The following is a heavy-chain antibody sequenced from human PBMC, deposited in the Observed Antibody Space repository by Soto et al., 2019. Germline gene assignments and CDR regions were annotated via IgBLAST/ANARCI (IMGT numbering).Heavy chain of an antibody. CDR3: ASDPGVATHYYYGMDV. CDR2: INPSGGST. Sequence: ASVKVSCKASGYTFTSYYMHWVRQAPGQGLEWMGIINPSGGSTSYAQKFQGRVTMTRDTSTSTVYMELSSLRSEDTAVYYCASDPGVATHYYYGMDVWGQGTTVTV. CDR1: GYTFTSYY. J-gene: IGHJ6*02. D-gene: IGHD5-12*01. V-gene: IGHV1-46*01.